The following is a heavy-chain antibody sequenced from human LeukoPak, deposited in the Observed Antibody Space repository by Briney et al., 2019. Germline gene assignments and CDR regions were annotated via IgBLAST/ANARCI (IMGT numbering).Heavy chain of an antibody. D-gene: IGHD3-10*01. Sequence: KPSETLSLTCTVSGYSISSGYYWGWIRQPPGKGLEWIGEINHSGSTNYNPSLKSRVTISVDTSKNQFSLKLSSVTAADTAVYYCARRVGRWFGERAYYYNYMDVWDKGTTVTVSS. V-gene: IGHV4-38-2*02. J-gene: IGHJ6*03. CDR1: GYSISSGYY. CDR3: ARRVGRWFGERAYYYNYMDV. CDR2: INHSGST.